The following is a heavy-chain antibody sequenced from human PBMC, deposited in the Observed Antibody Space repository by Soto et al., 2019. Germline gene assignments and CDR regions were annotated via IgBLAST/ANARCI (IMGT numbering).Heavy chain of an antibody. CDR2: ISSSSSYT. CDR3: ARDGRGGSYFGY. J-gene: IGHJ4*02. Sequence: GGSLRLSCAASGFTFSDYYMSWIRQAPGKGLEWVSYISSSSSYTNYADSVKGRFTISRDNAKNSLYLQMNSLRAEDTAVYYCARDGRGGSYFGYWGQGTLVTVSS. CDR1: GFTFSDYY. D-gene: IGHD1-26*01. V-gene: IGHV3-11*06.